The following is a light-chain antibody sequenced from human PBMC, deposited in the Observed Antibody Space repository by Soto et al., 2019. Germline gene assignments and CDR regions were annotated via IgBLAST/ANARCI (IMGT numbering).Light chain of an antibody. CDR2: DAS. Sequence: DIQMTQSPSAMSASVGDRVTITCRASQGISNHLVWFQQRPGKVPKRLIYDASSLESGVPQRFSGSGSGTEFTLIISGLQPDDSATYYCQQYTNTNNPWMFGQGTKVDIK. V-gene: IGKV1-17*03. CDR1: QGISNH. J-gene: IGKJ1*01. CDR3: QQYTNTNNPWM.